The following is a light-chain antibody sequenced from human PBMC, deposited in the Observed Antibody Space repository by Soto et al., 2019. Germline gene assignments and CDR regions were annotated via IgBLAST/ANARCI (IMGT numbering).Light chain of an antibody. CDR1: QDISNY. CDR2: DAS. CDR3: QQYYNLLYT. J-gene: IGKJ2*01. V-gene: IGKV1-33*01. Sequence: DIQMTQSPSSLSASVGDRVTITYQASQDISNYLNWYQQKPGKAPKLLIYDASNLETGVPSRFSGSGSGTDFTFTISSLQPEDIATYYCQQYYNLLYTFGQGTKLEIK.